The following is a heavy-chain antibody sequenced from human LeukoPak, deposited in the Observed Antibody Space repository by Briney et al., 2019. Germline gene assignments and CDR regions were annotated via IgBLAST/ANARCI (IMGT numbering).Heavy chain of an antibody. CDR1: GFTFSSYA. CDR3: AKVGVAGGYYWFDP. J-gene: IGHJ5*02. Sequence: GGSLRLSCAASGFTFSSYAVSWVRQAPGKGLEWVSAITGSGGYTHNADPVKGRFTISRDNSKNTLYLQMNSLRAEDTAVYYCAKVGVAGGYYWFDPWGQGTLVTVSS. CDR2: ITGSGGYT. D-gene: IGHD6-19*01. V-gene: IGHV3-23*01.